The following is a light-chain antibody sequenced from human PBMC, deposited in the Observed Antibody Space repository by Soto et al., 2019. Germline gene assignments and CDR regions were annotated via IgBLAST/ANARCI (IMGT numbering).Light chain of an antibody. Sequence: EILMTQSPATLSVSPGARATLSCRASQSISSNVGWYQQKPGQAHRLLIYGASNRTTGIPARFSGSGSGTEFTLTISSLQSEASAVYFCQQYKTWRQISFGQGTRLEIK. CDR1: QSISSN. V-gene: IGKV3-15*01. CDR3: QQYKTWRQIS. J-gene: IGKJ5*01. CDR2: GAS.